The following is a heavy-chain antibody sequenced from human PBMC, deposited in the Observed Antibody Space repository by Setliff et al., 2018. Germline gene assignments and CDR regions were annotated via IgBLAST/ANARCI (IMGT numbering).Heavy chain of an antibody. D-gene: IGHD3-3*01. V-gene: IGHV4-39*07. CDR1: GGSISSSSYY. CDR2: IYYSGST. CDR3: ARGGKILEWLYAHDY. J-gene: IGHJ4*02. Sequence: ETLSLTCTVSGGSISSSSYYWGWIRQPPGKGLEWIGSIYYSGSTNYNPSLKSRVTISIDTSKNQFSLKLSSVTAADTAVYYCARGGKILEWLYAHDYWGQGTLVTVSS.